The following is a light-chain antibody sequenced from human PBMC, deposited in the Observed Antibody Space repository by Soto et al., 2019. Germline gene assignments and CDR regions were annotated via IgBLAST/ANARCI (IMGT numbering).Light chain of an antibody. J-gene: IGKJ2*01. Sequence: DIQMTQSPSTLSASVGDRVTITCRASQSISSWLAWYQQTPGKAPKLLIYKASSLGSGVPSRFSGSLSGTEFTLTISSLQAADFAIYYCQQYNSHSSYTFGRGTKLEIK. CDR3: QQYNSHSSYT. CDR1: QSISSW. CDR2: KAS. V-gene: IGKV1-5*03.